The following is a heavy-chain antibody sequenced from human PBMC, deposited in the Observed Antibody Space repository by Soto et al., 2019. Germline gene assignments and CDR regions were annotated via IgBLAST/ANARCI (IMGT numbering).Heavy chain of an antibody. CDR2: ISGSGGST. Sequence: PGGSLRLSCAASGFTFSSYAMSWVRQAPGKGLEWVSAISGSGGSTYYADSVKGRFTISRDNSKNTLYLQMNSLRAEDTAVYYCAKEGYCSGGSCSGFDYWGQGTLVTVSS. CDR3: AKEGYCSGGSCSGFDY. V-gene: IGHV3-23*01. CDR1: GFTFSSYA. D-gene: IGHD2-15*01. J-gene: IGHJ4*02.